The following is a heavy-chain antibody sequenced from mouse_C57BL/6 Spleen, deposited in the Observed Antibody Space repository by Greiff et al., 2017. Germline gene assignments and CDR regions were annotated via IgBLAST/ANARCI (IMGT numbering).Heavy chain of an antibody. V-gene: IGHV1-69*01. D-gene: IGHD2-13*01. CDR2: IDPSDSYT. CDR3: ARRGEYDWFAY. CDR1: GYTFTSYW. Sequence: VQLQQPGAELVMPGASVKLSCTASGYTFTSYWMHWVKQRPGQGLEWIGEIDPSDSYTNYNPQFKSKSTWTVDKSSSTAYMQLSSLTSEDSAVYYCARRGEYDWFAYWGQGTLVTVSA. J-gene: IGHJ3*01.